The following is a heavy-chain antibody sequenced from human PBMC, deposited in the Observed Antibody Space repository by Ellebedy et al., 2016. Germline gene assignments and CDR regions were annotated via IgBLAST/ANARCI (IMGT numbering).Heavy chain of an antibody. CDR2: IIPILGIA. Sequence: ASVKVSCKASGGTFSSYAISWVRQAPGQGLEWMGRIIPILGIANYAQKFQGRVTITADKSTSTAYMELSSLRSEDTAVYYCASQAAARAMWAFDIWGQGTMVTVSS. D-gene: IGHD6-13*01. CDR3: ASQAAARAMWAFDI. V-gene: IGHV1-69*04. J-gene: IGHJ3*02. CDR1: GGTFSSYA.